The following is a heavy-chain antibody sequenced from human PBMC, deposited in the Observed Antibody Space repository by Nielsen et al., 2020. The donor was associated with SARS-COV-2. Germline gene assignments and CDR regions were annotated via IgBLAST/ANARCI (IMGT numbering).Heavy chain of an antibody. V-gene: IGHV1-3*01. D-gene: IGHD3-22*01. CDR3: ASWVRYYDSSGYYYDLHY. CDR1: GYTFTSYA. CDR2: INAGNSNT. Sequence: ASVKVSCKASGYTFTSYAMHWVRQAPGQRLEWMGWINAGNSNTKYSQKFQGRVTITRDTSASTAYMELSSLRSEDTAVYYCASWVRYYDSSGYYYDLHYWGQGTLVTVSS. J-gene: IGHJ4*02.